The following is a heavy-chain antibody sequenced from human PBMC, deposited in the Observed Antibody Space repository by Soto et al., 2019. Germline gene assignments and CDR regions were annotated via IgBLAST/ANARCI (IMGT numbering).Heavy chain of an antibody. CDR1: GFTFSSYA. J-gene: IGHJ6*02. CDR3: AKADYSNPDYYYYGMDV. Sequence: GGSLRLSCAASGFTFSSYAMSWVRQAPGKGLEWVSAISGSGGSTYYADSVKGRFTISRDNSKNTLYLQMNSLRAEDTAVYYCAKADYSNPDYYYYGMDVWGQGTTVTVSS. CDR2: ISGSGGST. D-gene: IGHD4-4*01. V-gene: IGHV3-23*01.